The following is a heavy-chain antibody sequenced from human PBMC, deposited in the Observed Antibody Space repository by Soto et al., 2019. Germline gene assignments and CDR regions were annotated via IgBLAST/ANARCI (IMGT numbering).Heavy chain of an antibody. J-gene: IGHJ4*02. D-gene: IGHD5-18*01. CDR2: IYYSGST. CDR1: GGSISSGDYY. Sequence: PSETLSLTCTVSGGSISSGDYYWSWIRQPPGKGLEWLGYIYYSGSTYYNPSLKSRVTISVDTSKNQFSLKLSSVTAADTAVYYCARAKGYSYGRAFDYWGQGTLVTVSS. V-gene: IGHV4-30-4*01. CDR3: ARAKGYSYGRAFDY.